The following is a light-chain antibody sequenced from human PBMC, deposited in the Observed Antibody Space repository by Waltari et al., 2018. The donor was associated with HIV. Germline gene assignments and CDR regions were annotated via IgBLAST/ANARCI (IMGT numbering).Light chain of an antibody. CDR1: SSNIGGNT. J-gene: IGLJ2*01. CDR2: TNN. Sequence: QSVLTQPPSASGTPGQRVTISCSGSSSNIGGNTVNWFQQLPGTAPKLLIYTNNQRPSAVPDRFSGSKSGTSASLAISGLQSEDEADYYCAAWDDSLNGVVFGGGTKLTVL. V-gene: IGLV1-44*01. CDR3: AAWDDSLNGVV.